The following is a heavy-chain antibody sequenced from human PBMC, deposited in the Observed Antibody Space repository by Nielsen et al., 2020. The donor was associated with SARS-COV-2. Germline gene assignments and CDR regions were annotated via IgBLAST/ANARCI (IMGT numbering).Heavy chain of an antibody. CDR2: ISWNSGSI. V-gene: IGHV3-9*01. J-gene: IGHJ4*02. Sequence: SLKISCAASGFTFDDYAMHWVRQAPGKGLELVSGISWNSGSIGYADSVKGRFTISRDNAKNSLYLQMNSLRAEDTALYYCAKLGDFSGYDLRTQDYWGQGTLVTVSS. CDR3: AKLGDFSGYDLRTQDY. D-gene: IGHD5-12*01. CDR1: GFTFDDYA.